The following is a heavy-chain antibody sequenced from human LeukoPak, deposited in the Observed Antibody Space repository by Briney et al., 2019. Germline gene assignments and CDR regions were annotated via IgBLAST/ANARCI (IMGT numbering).Heavy chain of an antibody. Sequence: PGGSLRLSCAASGFTFSSYSMNWVRQAPGKGLEWVSYISSSGSTIYYADSVKGRFTISRDNAKNSLYLQMNSLRAEDTAVYYCARENDYGGNVGLVFSLDYYYYMDVWGKGTTVTVSS. D-gene: IGHD4-23*01. CDR3: ARENDYGGNVGLVFSLDYYYYMDV. CDR1: GFTFSSYS. V-gene: IGHV3-48*04. CDR2: ISSSGSTI. J-gene: IGHJ6*03.